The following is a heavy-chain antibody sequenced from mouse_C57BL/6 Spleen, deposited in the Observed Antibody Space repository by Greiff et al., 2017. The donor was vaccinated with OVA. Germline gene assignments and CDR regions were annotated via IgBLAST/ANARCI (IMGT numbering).Heavy chain of an antibody. D-gene: IGHD1-1*01. CDR1: GYSFTGYY. CDR3: ARSYYYGSSDYYAMDY. Sequence: VQLQQSGPELVKPGASVKISCKASGYSFTGYYMHWVKQSHGNILDWIGYIYPYNGVSSYNQKFKGKATLTADKSSSTAYMELRSLTSEDSAVYYCARSYYYGSSDYYAMDYWGQGTSVTVSS. CDR2: IYPYNGVS. J-gene: IGHJ4*01. V-gene: IGHV1-31*01.